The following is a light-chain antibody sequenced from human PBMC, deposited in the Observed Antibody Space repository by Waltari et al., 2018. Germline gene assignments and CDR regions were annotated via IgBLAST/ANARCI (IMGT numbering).Light chain of an antibody. CDR2: GAS. Sequence: DIVLTQSPRTLSLSPGERATLSCRASQSVSSCYLAWYQQKHGQAPRLLIYGASSRATGIPDRCSGSGSATDFSLTISRLEPEDFAVYYCQRYGSSPLTFGGGTKVEIK. J-gene: IGKJ4*01. V-gene: IGKV3-20*01. CDR3: QRYGSSPLT. CDR1: QSVSSCY.